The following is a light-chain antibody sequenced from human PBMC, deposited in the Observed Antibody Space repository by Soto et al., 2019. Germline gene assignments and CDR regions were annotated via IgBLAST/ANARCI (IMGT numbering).Light chain of an antibody. V-gene: IGLV2-14*01. Sequence: QSALTQPASVSGSPGQSITISCTGTSSDVGGYNHVSWYQQHPGKAPKLIIYEVTNRPSGVSDRFSGFKSGNTASLTISGLQAEDAADYYCSSYTSSSTLIFGGGTQLTVL. CDR1: SSDVGGYNH. CDR2: EVT. CDR3: SSYTSSSTLI. J-gene: IGLJ7*01.